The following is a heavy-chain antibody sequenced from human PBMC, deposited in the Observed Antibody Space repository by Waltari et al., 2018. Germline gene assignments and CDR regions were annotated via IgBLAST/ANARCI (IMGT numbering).Heavy chain of an antibody. V-gene: IGHV4-59*01. CDR1: GGSISSYY. CDR2: IYYRGST. CDR3: ARDLFEGTLSSKGNWFDP. D-gene: IGHD2-8*01. Sequence: QVQLQESGPGLVKPSETLSLTCTVSGGSISSYYWSWIRQPPGKGLEWIGYIYYRGSTNYNPSRKSRVTISVDTSKNQFSLKLSSVTAADTAVYYCARDLFEGTLSSKGNWFDPWGQGTLVTVSS. J-gene: IGHJ5*02.